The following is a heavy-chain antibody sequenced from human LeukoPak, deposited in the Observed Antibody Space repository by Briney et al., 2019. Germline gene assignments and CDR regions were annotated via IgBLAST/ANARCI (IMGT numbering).Heavy chain of an antibody. Sequence: SETLSLTCTVSGGSISSGSSSWTWSRRPAGKGLEWIGRIYTSGDTNYNPSHKTRVTIPLETSKNQFSLNLSSVTAADTAVYYCARDPPWDRHAFDIWGQGTMVSVSS. CDR1: GGSISSGSSS. CDR3: ARDPPWDRHAFDI. J-gene: IGHJ3*02. V-gene: IGHV4-61*02. D-gene: IGHD1-26*01. CDR2: IYTSGDT.